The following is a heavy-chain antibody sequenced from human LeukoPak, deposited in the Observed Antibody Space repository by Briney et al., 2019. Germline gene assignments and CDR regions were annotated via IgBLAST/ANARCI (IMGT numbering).Heavy chain of an antibody. CDR2: INPNNGDT. CDR3: ARGYTSGLYGAFDSFDM. CDR1: GYTFTSYA. D-gene: IGHD6-19*01. Sequence: ASVKVSCKASGYTFTSYAMNWVRQAPGQGLEWMGRINPNNGDTNYAQKFQGRVTMTRDTSISTAYMELSSLRVDDTAVYYCARGYTSGLYGAFDSFDMWGQGAMVIVSS. J-gene: IGHJ3*02. V-gene: IGHV1-2*06.